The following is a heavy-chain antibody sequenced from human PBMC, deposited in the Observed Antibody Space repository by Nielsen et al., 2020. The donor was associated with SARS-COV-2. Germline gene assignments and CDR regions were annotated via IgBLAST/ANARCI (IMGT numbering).Heavy chain of an antibody. Sequence: RQAPGKGLEWIGHVYYIGSTNYNPSLKSRVTISVDTSKNQFSLKLSSVTAADTAVYYCARFGGIVVVVAAISGEGFFDYWGQGTLVTVSS. V-gene: IGHV4-59*12. J-gene: IGHJ4*02. CDR3: ARFGGIVVVVAAISGEGFFDY. CDR2: VYYIGST. D-gene: IGHD2-15*01.